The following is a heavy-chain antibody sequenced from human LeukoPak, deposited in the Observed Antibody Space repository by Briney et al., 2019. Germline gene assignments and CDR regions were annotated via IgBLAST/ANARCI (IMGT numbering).Heavy chain of an antibody. D-gene: IGHD2-21*01. CDR3: ARVARLTYYYYYYMDV. CDR2: INHSGST. J-gene: IGHJ6*03. CDR1: GGSFSGYY. V-gene: IGHV4-34*01. Sequence: ETLSLTCAVYGGSFSGYYWGWIRQPPGKGLEWIGEINHSGSTNYNPSLKSRVTISVDTSKNQFSLKLSSVTAADTAVYYCARVARLTYYYYYYMDVWGKGTTVTVSS.